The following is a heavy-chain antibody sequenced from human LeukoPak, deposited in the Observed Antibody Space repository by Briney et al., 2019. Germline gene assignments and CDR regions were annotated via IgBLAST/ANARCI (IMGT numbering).Heavy chain of an antibody. J-gene: IGHJ3*02. V-gene: IGHV3-64*01. CDR1: GFTFSSYA. D-gene: IGHD6-19*01. Sequence: PGGSLXLSXAASGFTFSSYAXXXXXQAPGKGXXXXXXXXXXXXSTYYANAVKGXXXXXXDXSKNTLYLQMGSLRAEXMXLYYXXXXGSLYSSGXYLDEDAFDIWGQGTMVTVSS. CDR3: XXXGSLYSSGXYLDEDAFDI. CDR2: XXXXXXST.